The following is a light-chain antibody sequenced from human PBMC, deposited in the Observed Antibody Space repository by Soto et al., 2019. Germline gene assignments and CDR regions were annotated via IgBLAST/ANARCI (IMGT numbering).Light chain of an antibody. CDR1: QSIGTY. CDR3: QQGYNTPWT. CDR2: AAS. V-gene: IGKV1-39*01. Sequence: DIQLSQSYYSLSGSARERVTTTCRGSQSIGTYLNWYQQKPGKAPQLLIYAASSLQSGVQWRFRGTGSGTDFTLTISGLQPEDFATYYCQQGYNTPWTFGLGTKVDIK. J-gene: IGKJ1*01.